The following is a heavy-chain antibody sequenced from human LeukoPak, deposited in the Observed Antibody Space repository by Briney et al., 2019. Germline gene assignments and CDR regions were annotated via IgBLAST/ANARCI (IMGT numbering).Heavy chain of an antibody. Sequence: AGGSLRLSCAAPGFTFSSYAMSWVRQAPGKGLEWVSAISGSGGSTYYADSVKGRFTISRDNSKNTLYLQMNSLRAEDTAVYYCAKDGPLGARWSLNYFDYWGQGTLVTVSS. D-gene: IGHD7-27*01. CDR2: ISGSGGST. J-gene: IGHJ4*02. CDR3: AKDGPLGARWSLNYFDY. V-gene: IGHV3-23*01. CDR1: GFTFSSYA.